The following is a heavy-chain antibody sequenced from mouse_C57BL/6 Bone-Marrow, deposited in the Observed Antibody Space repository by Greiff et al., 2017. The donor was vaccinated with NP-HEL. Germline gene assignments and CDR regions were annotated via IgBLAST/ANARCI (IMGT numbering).Heavy chain of an antibody. J-gene: IGHJ4*01. CDR1: GYSITSGYY. Sequence: EVKLQESGPGLVKPSQSLSLTCSVTGYSITSGYYWNWIRQLPGNKLEWMGYISYDGSNNYNPSLKNRIPITRDTSKNQFFLKLNSVTTEDTATYYCARDDPYYAMDYWGQGTSVTVSS. V-gene: IGHV3-6*01. CDR3: ARDDPYYAMDY. CDR2: ISYDGSN.